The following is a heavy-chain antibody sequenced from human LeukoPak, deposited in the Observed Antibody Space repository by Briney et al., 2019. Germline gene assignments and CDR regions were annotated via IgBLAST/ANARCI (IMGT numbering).Heavy chain of an antibody. CDR3: TKAFGPGSSQGVRWFDP. CDR1: GFTFSSYA. V-gene: IGHV3-23*01. Sequence: GGFLRLSCAASGFTFSSYAMNWVRQAPGKGLEWVSSISGSGGSTYHADAVKGRFTISRDSSKNTLYLQMNSLRAEDTAIYYCTKAFGPGSSQGVRWFDPWGQGTLVTVSS. J-gene: IGHJ5*02. D-gene: IGHD3/OR15-3a*01. CDR2: ISGSGGST.